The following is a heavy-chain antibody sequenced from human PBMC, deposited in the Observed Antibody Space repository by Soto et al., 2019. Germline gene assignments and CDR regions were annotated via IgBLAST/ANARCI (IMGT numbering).Heavy chain of an antibody. V-gene: IGHV4-34*01. CDR1: GGSFIGYY. J-gene: IGHJ4*02. CDR3: ARGIAVDY. CDR2: INHSGST. D-gene: IGHD3-22*01. Sequence: SETLSVTCAVHGGSFIGYYWSWIRQPPGKGLEWIGEINHSGSTNYNPSLKSRVTISVDTSKNQFSLKLSSVTAADTAVYYCARGIAVDYWGQGTLVTVSS.